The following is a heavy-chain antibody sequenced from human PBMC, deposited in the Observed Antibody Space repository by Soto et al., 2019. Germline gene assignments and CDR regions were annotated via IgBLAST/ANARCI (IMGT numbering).Heavy chain of an antibody. CDR3: AKGQTVTTKHYYYYYGMDV. V-gene: IGHV3-23*01. J-gene: IGHJ6*02. D-gene: IGHD4-17*01. CDR1: GVTFSRYS. CDR2: ISGSGGST. Sequence: EPRGRTGCGSGVTFSRYSMNCVRQAPGKGLEWVSAISGSGGSTYYADSVKGRFTISRDNSKNTLYLQMNSLRAEDTAVYYCAKGQTVTTKHYYYYYGMDVWGQGTTVTVSS.